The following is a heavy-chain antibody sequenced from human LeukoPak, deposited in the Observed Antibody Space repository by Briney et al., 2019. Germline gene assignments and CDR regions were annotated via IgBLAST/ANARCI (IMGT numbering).Heavy chain of an antibody. V-gene: IGHV3-11*01. Sequence: LSLTCTVSGGSISSSNYYWGWIRQAPGKGLEWVSYISSSGSTIYYADSVKGRFTISRDNAKNSLYLQMNSLRAEDTAVXXXXXXXXXXXXGYYFLVTRGGFDYWGQGTLVTVSS. CDR2: ISSSGSTI. J-gene: IGHJ4*02. CDR3: XXXXXXXXXGYYFLVTRGGFDY. D-gene: IGHD3-3*01. CDR1: GGSISSSNYY.